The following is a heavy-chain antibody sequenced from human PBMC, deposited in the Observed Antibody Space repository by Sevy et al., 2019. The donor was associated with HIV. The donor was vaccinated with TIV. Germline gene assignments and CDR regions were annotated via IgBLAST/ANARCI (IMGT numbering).Heavy chain of an antibody. J-gene: IGHJ4*02. CDR1: GFTFDDYT. D-gene: IGHD2-21*02. Sequence: GGSLRLSCAASGFTFDDYTMHWVRQAPGKGLEWVSLISWDGGSTYYADSVKGRFTISRDNSKNTLYLQMNSLRAEDTAVYYCARDVKRGNVDCADYWGQGTLVTVSS. CDR3: ARDVKRGNVDCADY. V-gene: IGHV3-43*01. CDR2: ISWDGGST.